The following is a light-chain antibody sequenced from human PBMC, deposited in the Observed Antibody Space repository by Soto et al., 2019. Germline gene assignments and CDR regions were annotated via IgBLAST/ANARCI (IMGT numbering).Light chain of an antibody. V-gene: IGLV1-51*01. CDR2: DNN. CDR1: ASNIGNDY. CDR3: GAWDSSLNVYV. J-gene: IGLJ1*01. Sequence: QSVLTQPPSVSAAPGHKVTISCSGTASNIGNDYVSWYQQLPGEAPQLLIYDNNRRPSGIPDRFSGSRSDTSATLGINGLQTGDEADYYCGAWDSSLNVYVFGTGTKVNVL.